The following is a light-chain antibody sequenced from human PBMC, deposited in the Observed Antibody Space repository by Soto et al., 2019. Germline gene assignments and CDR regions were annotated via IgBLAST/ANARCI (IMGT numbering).Light chain of an antibody. CDR1: QSVSSN. CDR3: QQYTNWPWT. CDR2: GAS. V-gene: IGKV3-15*01. J-gene: IGKJ1*01. Sequence: EIVMTQSPATLSVSPGERAALSCRASQSVSSNLAWYQQKPGQAPRLLVHGASTRATGFPARFRGSGSGTEFTLTISSLQSEDFAVYYCQQYTNWPWTFGRGTKVDI.